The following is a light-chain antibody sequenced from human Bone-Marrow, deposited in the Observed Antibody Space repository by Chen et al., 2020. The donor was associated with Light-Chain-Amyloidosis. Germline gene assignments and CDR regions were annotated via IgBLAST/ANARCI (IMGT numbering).Light chain of an antibody. CDR1: SSDVGGYNY. CDR2: DVS. J-gene: IGLJ2*01. CDR3: SSYTSSSTLV. V-gene: IGLV2-14*03. Sequence: QSALTQPASLSGSPGQSIPISCTGTSSDVGGYNYVSWYQQHPGKAPNIIIFDVSNRPPGVSNRFSGSKYGNTASLTISGLQAEDEADYYCSSYTSSSTLVFGGGTKLTVL.